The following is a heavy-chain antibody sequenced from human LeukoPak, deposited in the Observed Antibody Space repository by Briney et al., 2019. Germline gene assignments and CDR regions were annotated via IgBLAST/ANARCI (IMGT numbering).Heavy chain of an antibody. D-gene: IGHD6-13*01. V-gene: IGHV3-11*01. CDR2: ISSSGSTI. J-gene: IGHJ3*02. CDR3: ARGKQQLAYDAFDI. Sequence: PGGSLRLSCAASGFTFSDYYMSWIRQAPGKGLEWVSYISSSGSTIYYADSVKGRFTISRDNAKNSLYLQMNSLRAEDTAVYYCARGKQQLAYDAFDIWGQGTMVTVSS. CDR1: GFTFSDYY.